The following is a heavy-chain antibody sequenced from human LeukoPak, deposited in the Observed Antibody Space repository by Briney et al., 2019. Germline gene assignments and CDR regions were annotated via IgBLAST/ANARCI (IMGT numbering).Heavy chain of an antibody. V-gene: IGHV4-39*01. CDR2: IYYSGST. CDR1: GGSISSSSYY. CDR3: ARVPVGAPAIFDY. D-gene: IGHD1-26*01. Sequence: SETLSLTCTVSGGSISSSSYYWGWIRQPPGKGLEWIGSIYYSGSTYYNPSLKSRVTISVDTSKNQFSLKLSSVTAADTAVYYCARVPVGAPAIFDYWGQGTLVTVSS. J-gene: IGHJ4*02.